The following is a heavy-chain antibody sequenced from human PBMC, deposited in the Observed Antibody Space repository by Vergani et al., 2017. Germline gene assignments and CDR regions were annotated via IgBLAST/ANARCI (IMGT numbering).Heavy chain of an antibody. CDR1: GFSLSTSGMR. V-gene: IGHV2-70*04. Sequence: QVTLKESGPALVKPTQTLTLTCTFSGFSLSTSGMRVSWIRQPPGKALEWLARIDWDDDKFYSTSLKTRLTISKDTSKDQVVLTMTNMDPVDTATYYCARTRGKGIAVAGHYGMDVWGQGTTVTVSS. J-gene: IGHJ6*02. CDR3: ARTRGKGIAVAGHYGMDV. CDR2: IDWDDDK. D-gene: IGHD6-19*01.